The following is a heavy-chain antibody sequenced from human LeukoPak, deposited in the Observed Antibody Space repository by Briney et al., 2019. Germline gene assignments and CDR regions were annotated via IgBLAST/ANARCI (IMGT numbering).Heavy chain of an antibody. Sequence: PSETLSLTCAVYGGSFSGYYWSWIRQPPGKGLGWIGEINHSGSTNYNPSLKSRVTMSVDTSKNQFSLKLSSVTAADTAVYYCARVIVDFWSGYYETYYYYYMDVWGKGTTVTVSS. CDR3: ARVIVDFWSGYYETYYYYYMDV. CDR2: INHSGST. D-gene: IGHD3-3*01. J-gene: IGHJ6*03. V-gene: IGHV4-34*01. CDR1: GGSFSGYY.